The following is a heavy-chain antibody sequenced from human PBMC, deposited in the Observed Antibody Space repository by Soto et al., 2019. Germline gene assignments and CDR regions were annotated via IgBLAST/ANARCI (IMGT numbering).Heavy chain of an antibody. CDR2: IIPISGTA. D-gene: IGHD2-2*01. J-gene: IGHJ6*02. CDR1: GGTFSSYA. CDR3: ARSQGSSTSLEIYYYYYYGMDV. V-gene: IGHV1-69*01. Sequence: QVQLVQSGAEVKKPGSSVKVSCKASGGTFSSYAISWVRQAPGQGLEWMGGIIPISGTANYAQKFQGRVTMTADESTSTAYMELSSLRSEDTAVYYCARSQGSSTSLEIYYYYYYGMDVWGQGNTVTVSS.